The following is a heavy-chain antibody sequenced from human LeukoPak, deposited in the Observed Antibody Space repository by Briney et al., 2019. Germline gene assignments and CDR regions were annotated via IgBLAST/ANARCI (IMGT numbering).Heavy chain of an antibody. CDR3: TRDDFGIKTDWEDYYYMDV. CDR2: IYYTGNT. D-gene: IGHD3-3*01. V-gene: IGHV4-39*02. CDR1: GVSISNSYSY. Sequence: SETLSLTCTVSGVSISNSYSYWGWIRQPPGMGLEWIGSIYYTGNTYYNASLKSQVSISIDTSKNQFSLNLRSVSAADTAVYYCTRDDFGIKTDWEDYYYMDVWGKGTTVTVSS. J-gene: IGHJ6*03.